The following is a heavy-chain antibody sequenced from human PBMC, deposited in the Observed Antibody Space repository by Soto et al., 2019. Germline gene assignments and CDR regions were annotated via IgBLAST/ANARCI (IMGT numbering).Heavy chain of an antibody. Sequence: EVPLLESGGGLVQPGGSLRLSCAASGFTFSSYAMSSVRQAPGKGLEWVSAISGSGGSTYYADSVKGRFTISRDNSKNTLYLQMNSLRAEDTAVYYCAKRGRGAVAFDYWGQGTLVTVSS. CDR2: ISGSGGST. CDR3: AKRGRGAVAFDY. V-gene: IGHV3-23*01. J-gene: IGHJ4*02. D-gene: IGHD6-19*01. CDR1: GFTFSSYA.